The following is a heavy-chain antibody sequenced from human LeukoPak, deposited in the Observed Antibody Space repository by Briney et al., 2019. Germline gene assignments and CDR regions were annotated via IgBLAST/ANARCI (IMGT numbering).Heavy chain of an antibody. D-gene: IGHD3-16*02. CDR2: ISSGSSYI. CDR1: GFTFSSYS. Sequence: GGSLRLACAASGFTFSSYSMNWVRHAPGEGLEWVSAISSGSSYIYYADAVKGRFTISRDNAKNSLYLQMNSLRADDTAVYYCARDIGRVVDYWGQGTLVTVSS. J-gene: IGHJ4*02. CDR3: ARDIGRVVDY. V-gene: IGHV3-21*01.